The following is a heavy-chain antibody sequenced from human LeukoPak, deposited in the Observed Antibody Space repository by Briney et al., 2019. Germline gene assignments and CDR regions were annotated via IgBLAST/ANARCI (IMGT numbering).Heavy chain of an antibody. CDR2: ISGSGGST. CDR3: AKVYYYDSSGYYPFDY. D-gene: IGHD3-22*01. Sequence: GGSLRLSCAASGFTFSSYAVSWVRQAPGKGLEWVSAISGSGGSTYYADSVKGRFTISRDNSKNTLYLQMNSLRAEDTAVYYCAKVYYYDSSGYYPFDYWGQGTLVTVSS. CDR1: GFTFSSYA. V-gene: IGHV3-23*01. J-gene: IGHJ4*02.